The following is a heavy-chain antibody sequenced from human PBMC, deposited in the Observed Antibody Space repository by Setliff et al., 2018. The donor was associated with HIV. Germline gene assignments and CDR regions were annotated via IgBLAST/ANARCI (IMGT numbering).Heavy chain of an antibody. J-gene: IGHJ4*02. Sequence: SETLSLTCTVSDGSFSSDYWTWIRQTPGKGLEWIGYIYYSGSTKYNPSLTSRVTISVDTSKNHFSLKLTSVTAADTAVYFCARDVARFDYDTGGYYVSHFDYWGQGTQVTVSS. CDR3: ARDVARFDYDTGGYYVSHFDY. CDR2: IYYSGST. V-gene: IGHV4-59*01. CDR1: DGSFSSDY. D-gene: IGHD3-22*01.